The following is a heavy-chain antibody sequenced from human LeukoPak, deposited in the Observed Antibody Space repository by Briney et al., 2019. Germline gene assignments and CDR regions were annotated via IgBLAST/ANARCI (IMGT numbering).Heavy chain of an antibody. D-gene: IGHD2-15*01. CDR3: VRGLVGYCSGGAWDGTCFDY. V-gene: IGHV3-7*03. J-gene: IGHJ4*02. CDR2: IKQDGNQK. CDR1: GFTFSSYW. Sequence: GGSLRLSCAASGFTFSSYWMSWVRQAPGKGLEGVAIIKQDGNQKNYVDSAKGRFTISRDNAKNSLYLQMNSLRAKDTAVYYCVRGLVGYCSGGAWDGTCFDYWGQGTLVSVSS.